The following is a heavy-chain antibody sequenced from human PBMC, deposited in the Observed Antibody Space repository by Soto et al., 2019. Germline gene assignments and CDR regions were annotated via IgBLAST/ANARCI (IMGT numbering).Heavy chain of an antibody. V-gene: IGHV4-59*01. J-gene: IGHJ6*02. CDR3: SRGSSNGASVRRVRFSS. Sequence: SETLSLTCTVSGGSIDTYYWSWIRQSPGKGLEWIGYMFYSGGSGNTNYNPSLKSRVTISIDKSKNQFSLSLGSMTAADTAVYYCSRGSSNGASVRRVRFSSWGQGTSVTVSS. CDR2: MFYSGGSGNT. CDR1: GGSIDTYY. D-gene: IGHD3-3*01.